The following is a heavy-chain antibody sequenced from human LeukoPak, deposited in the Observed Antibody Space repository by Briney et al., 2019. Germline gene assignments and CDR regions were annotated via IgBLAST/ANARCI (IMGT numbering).Heavy chain of an antibody. J-gene: IGHJ4*02. CDR1: GGSFSGYY. CDR2: INHSGST. CDR3: ARNYYGSGSYWDV. Sequence: PSETLSLTCAVYGGSFSGYYWTWIRQPPGKGLEWIGEINHSGSTYYNPSLKSRVTISVDTSKNQFSLKLSSVTAADTAVYYCARNYYGSGSYWDVWGQGTLVTVSS. D-gene: IGHD3-10*01. V-gene: IGHV4-34*01.